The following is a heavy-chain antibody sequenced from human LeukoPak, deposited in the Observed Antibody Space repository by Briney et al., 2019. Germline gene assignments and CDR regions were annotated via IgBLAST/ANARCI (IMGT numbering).Heavy chain of an antibody. J-gene: IGHJ6*03. Sequence: SETLSLTCTVSGDSFSYFYWSWIRQPPGKGLEWIGYIYYSGSTNYNPSLKSRVTISVDTSKNQFSLKLSSVTAADTAVYYCARDGSSGWRRHYYYMDVWGKGTTVTISS. CDR3: ARDGSSGWRRHYYYMDV. CDR2: IYYSGST. V-gene: IGHV4-59*12. D-gene: IGHD6-19*01. CDR1: GDSFSYFY.